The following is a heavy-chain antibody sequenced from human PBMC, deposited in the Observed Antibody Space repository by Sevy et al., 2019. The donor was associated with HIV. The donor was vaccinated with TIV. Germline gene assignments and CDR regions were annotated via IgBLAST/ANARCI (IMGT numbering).Heavy chain of an antibody. V-gene: IGHV3-30-3*01. D-gene: IGHD2-2*01. Sequence: GGYLRLSCAASGFTFSSYAMHWVRQAPGKGLEWVAVISYDGSNKYYADSVKGRFTISRDNSKNTLYLQMNSLRAEDTALYYCARDSCSSTSCDCGSYFDYWGQGTLVTVSS. CDR1: GFTFSSYA. CDR3: ARDSCSSTSCDCGSYFDY. CDR2: ISYDGSNK. J-gene: IGHJ4*02.